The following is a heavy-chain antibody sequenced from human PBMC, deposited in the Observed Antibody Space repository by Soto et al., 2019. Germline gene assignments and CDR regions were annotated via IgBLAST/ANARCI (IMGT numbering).Heavy chain of an antibody. J-gene: IGHJ4*02. Sequence: GGSLRLSCAASGFTFGTYGMGWVRQAPGKGLEWISTITGGNTYYAASVKGRFTISRDNYKNTLYLQMSSLRAEDTALYYCAKDKERGGYDSDFDSWGQGTLVTVSS. D-gene: IGHD3-3*01. CDR2: ITGGNT. CDR1: GFTFGTYG. CDR3: AKDKERGGYDSDFDS. V-gene: IGHV3-23*01.